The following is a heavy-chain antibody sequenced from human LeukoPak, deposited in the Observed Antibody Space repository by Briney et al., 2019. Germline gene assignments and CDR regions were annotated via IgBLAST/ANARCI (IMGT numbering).Heavy chain of an antibody. D-gene: IGHD3-22*01. V-gene: IGHV4-59*08. Sequence: SETLSLTCTVSGGSISSYYWSWIRQPPGKGLEWIGYIYYSGSTNYHPSLKSRVTISVDTSKNQFSLKLSSVTAADTAVYYCARRGDSSGGTYDYWGQGTLVTVSS. J-gene: IGHJ4*02. CDR3: ARRGDSSGGTYDY. CDR1: GGSISSYY. CDR2: IYYSGST.